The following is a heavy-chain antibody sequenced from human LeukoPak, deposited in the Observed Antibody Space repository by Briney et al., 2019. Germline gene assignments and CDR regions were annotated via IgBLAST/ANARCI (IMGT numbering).Heavy chain of an antibody. J-gene: IGHJ5*02. V-gene: IGHV1-2*02. CDR1: GYTFTGYY. CDR3: ARADHDIWFDP. D-gene: IGHD3-9*01. Sequence: ASVKVSCEASGYTFTGYYMHWVRQAPGQGLEWMGWINPNSGGTNYAQKFQGRVTMTRDSSISTAYMELSRPRSDDTAVYYCARADHDIWFDPWGQGTLVTVSS. CDR2: INPNSGGT.